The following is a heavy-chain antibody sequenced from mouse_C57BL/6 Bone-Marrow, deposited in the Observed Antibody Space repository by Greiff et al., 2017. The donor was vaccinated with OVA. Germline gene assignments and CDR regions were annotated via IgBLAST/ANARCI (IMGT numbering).Heavy chain of an antibody. J-gene: IGHJ4*01. Sequence: VQVVESGPELVKPGASVKISCKASGYTFTDYYINWVKQRPGQGLEWIGWIFPGSGSTYYNEKFKGKATLTVDKSSSTAYMQLSSLTSEDSAVYYCARVGGSSEAMDYWGQGTSVTVSS. CDR3: ARVGGSSEAMDY. CDR1: GYTFTDYY. V-gene: IGHV1-75*01. D-gene: IGHD1-1*01. CDR2: IFPGSGST.